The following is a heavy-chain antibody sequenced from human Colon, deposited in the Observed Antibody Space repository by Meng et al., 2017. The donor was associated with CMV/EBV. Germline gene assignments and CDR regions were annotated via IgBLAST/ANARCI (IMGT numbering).Heavy chain of an antibody. D-gene: IGHD2/OR15-2a*01. CDR2: ITGPGTHV. J-gene: IGHJ6*02. V-gene: IGHV3-21*06. CDR1: GFTFSNYS. Sequence: GGSLRLSCAASGFTFSNYSMNWVRQAPGKGLEWVSSITGPGTHVSYADSLKGRFTISRDNAKSSLYLQIDSLRAEDTAVYFCARENVRLFYTMDVWGQGTAVTVSS. CDR3: ARENVRLFYTMDV.